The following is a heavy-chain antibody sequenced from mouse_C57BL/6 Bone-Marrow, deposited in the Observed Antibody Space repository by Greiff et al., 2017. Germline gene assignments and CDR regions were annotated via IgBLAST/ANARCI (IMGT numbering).Heavy chain of an antibody. D-gene: IGHD1-1*01. CDR2: INPSSGYT. J-gene: IGHJ2*01. V-gene: IGHV1-7*01. Sequence: VQLQQSGAELAKPGASVKLSCKASGYTFTSYWMHWVKQRPGQGLEWIGYINPSSGYTKYNQKFKDKATLTADKSSRTAYMQLSSLTYEDSAVYYCARPPAITTVGYFDYWGQGTTLTVSS. CDR3: ARPPAITTVGYFDY. CDR1: GYTFTSYW.